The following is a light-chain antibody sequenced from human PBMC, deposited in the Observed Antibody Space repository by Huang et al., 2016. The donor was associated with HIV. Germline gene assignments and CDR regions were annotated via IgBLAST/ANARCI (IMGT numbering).Light chain of an antibody. CDR3: QQYYNTPS. Sequence: DIVMTQSPDSLTVSLGERATINCKSSQSVLYGSNNNNYLAWYQQKPGQPPKLLIYWASTRESGVPDRFSGSGSGTDFTLTISSLQAEDVAVYYCQQYYNTPSFGQGTKVEIK. J-gene: IGKJ1*01. CDR1: QSVLYGSNNNNY. V-gene: IGKV4-1*01. CDR2: WAS.